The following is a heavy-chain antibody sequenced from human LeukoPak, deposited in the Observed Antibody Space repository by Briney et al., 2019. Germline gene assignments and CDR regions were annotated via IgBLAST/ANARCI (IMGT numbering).Heavy chain of an antibody. V-gene: IGHV4-39*01. CDR1: GGSFSDSPY. CDR2: IAYSGST. J-gene: IGHJ4*02. D-gene: IGHD1-1*01. CDR3: ARHTSGTMFSY. Sequence: PSETLSLTCTVSGGSFSDSPYWGWIRPSPGKGLEWVGTIAYSGSTFYSPSLRGRVTISVDTSRNQCSLSLSSVTATDTAIYYCARHTSGTMFSYWGQGTLVTVSS.